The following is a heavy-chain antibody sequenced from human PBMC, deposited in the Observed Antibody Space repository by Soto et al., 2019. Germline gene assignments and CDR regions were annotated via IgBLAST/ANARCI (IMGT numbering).Heavy chain of an antibody. CDR3: ATEVVTVTTLGWFDS. CDR2: IVPIFGTT. J-gene: IGHJ5*01. CDR1: GDTFNNNA. D-gene: IGHD2-21*02. V-gene: IGHV1-69*06. Sequence: QVQLVQSGTEVKKPGSSVKVSCRASGDTFNNNAITWMRQTPGRGLEWLGEIVPIFGTTNYPQEFQGRVTITADTSTSTAYMELSRLISEDTAIYYCATEVVTVTTLGWFDSGGQGPLVTVSS.